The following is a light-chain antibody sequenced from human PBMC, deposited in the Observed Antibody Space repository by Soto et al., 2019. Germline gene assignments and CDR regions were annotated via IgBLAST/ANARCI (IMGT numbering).Light chain of an antibody. CDR2: EVS. J-gene: IGLJ1*01. V-gene: IGLV2-14*01. CDR1: SSDVGGYNY. CDR3: SSYTSSSTLYV. Sequence: QSVLTQPASVSGSPGQSITISCTGTSSDVGGYNYVSWYQQHPGKAPKLMIYEVSNRPSGVSNRFSGSKSVNTASLTISGLQAEDEADYYCSSYTSSSTLYVFGTGTKVTLL.